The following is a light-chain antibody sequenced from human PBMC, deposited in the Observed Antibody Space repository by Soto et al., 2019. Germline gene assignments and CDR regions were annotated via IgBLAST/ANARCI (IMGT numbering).Light chain of an antibody. CDR1: ESIRTW. V-gene: IGKV1-5*01. Sequence: DIQMTQSPSSLSASIGDRVTITCRASESIRTWLAWYQHKPGKAPKFLIYDASSLESGVPSRFSGSGSGTEFTLTISNLQPDDFATYFCQQYNNYPRTFGQGTNVDI. J-gene: IGKJ1*01. CDR2: DAS. CDR3: QQYNNYPRT.